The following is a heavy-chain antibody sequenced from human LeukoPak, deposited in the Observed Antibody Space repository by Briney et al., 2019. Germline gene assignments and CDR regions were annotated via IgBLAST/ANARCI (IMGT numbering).Heavy chain of an antibody. Sequence: GGSLRLSCAASVFTFRTYTMNWVRQAPGKRLEWVSSISSDSRSIYYADSVKGRFTISRDNAKNSLYLQMNSLRVEDTAVYYCVIEAVAATGYFDYWGQGTLVSVSS. D-gene: IGHD6-19*01. CDR1: VFTFRTYT. CDR2: ISSDSRSI. J-gene: IGHJ4*02. CDR3: VIEAVAATGYFDY. V-gene: IGHV3-21*01.